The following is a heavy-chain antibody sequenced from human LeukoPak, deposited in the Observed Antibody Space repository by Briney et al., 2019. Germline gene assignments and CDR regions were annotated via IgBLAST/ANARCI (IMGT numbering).Heavy chain of an antibody. J-gene: IGHJ4*02. CDR2: IIPIFGTA. CDR1: GGTFSSYA. Sequence: SVKVSCKASGGTFSSYAISWVRQAPGQGLEWMGGIIPIFGTANYAQKFQGRVTITADKSTSTAYMELSSLRSEDTAVYYCASVGSGSYPFDYWGQGTLVTVSS. CDR3: ASVGSGSYPFDY. V-gene: IGHV1-69*06. D-gene: IGHD3-10*01.